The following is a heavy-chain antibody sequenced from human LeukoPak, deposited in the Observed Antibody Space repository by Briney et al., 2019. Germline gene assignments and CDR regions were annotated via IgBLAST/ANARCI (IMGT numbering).Heavy chain of an antibody. CDR2: IYHSGST. CDR3: ATEVGQWLVRT. V-gene: IGHV4-38-2*01. Sequence: PSXTLSLTCVVSGYSISSDYYWGWSRRPPGKGREWIGRIYHSGSTYYNPSLKSRVTLSAETSKKKVSLKLSSVTAADTAVYYCATEVGQWLVRTWGQGTLVTVSS. J-gene: IGHJ5*02. CDR1: GYSISSDYY. D-gene: IGHD6-19*01.